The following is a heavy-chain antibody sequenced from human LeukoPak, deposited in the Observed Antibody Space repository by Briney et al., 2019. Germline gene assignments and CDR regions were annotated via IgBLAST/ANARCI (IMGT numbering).Heavy chain of an antibody. CDR3: AKDLYYYDSSGYYFGDY. D-gene: IGHD3-22*01. Sequence: PGGSLRLSCAASGFTFGSYGMSWVRQAPGKGLEWVSAISGSGGSTYYADSVKGRFTISRDNSKNTLYLQMNSLRAKDTAVYYCAKDLYYYDSSGYYFGDYWGQGTLVTVSS. V-gene: IGHV3-23*01. CDR2: ISGSGGST. J-gene: IGHJ4*02. CDR1: GFTFGSYG.